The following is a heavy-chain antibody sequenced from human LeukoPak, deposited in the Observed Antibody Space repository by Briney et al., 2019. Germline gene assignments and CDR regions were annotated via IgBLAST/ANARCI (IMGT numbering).Heavy chain of an antibody. CDR1: GYTFTSYD. J-gene: IGHJ6*02. D-gene: IGHD6-13*01. Sequence: ASVKVSCKASGYTFTSYDINWVRQATGQGLEWMGWMNPNSGNTGYAQKFQGRVTMTRNTSISTAYMELSSLRSEDTAVYYCATAGYSSSWFYYYCGMDVWGQGTTVTVSS. V-gene: IGHV1-8*01. CDR3: ATAGYSSSWFYYYCGMDV. CDR2: MNPNSGNT.